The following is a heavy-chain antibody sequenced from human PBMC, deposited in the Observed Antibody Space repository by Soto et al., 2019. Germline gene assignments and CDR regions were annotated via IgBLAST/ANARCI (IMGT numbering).Heavy chain of an antibody. CDR3: ARDKITGLFDY. D-gene: IGHD2-8*02. V-gene: IGHV4-59*12. J-gene: IGHJ4*02. Sequence: TSETLSLTCTVSGGSISSYYWSWIRQPPGKGLEWIGYFYYSGSTNYNPSLKSRVTISVDTSKNQFSLKLTSVTAADTAVYYCARDKITGLFDYWGQGTLVTVSS. CDR2: FYYSGST. CDR1: GGSISSYY.